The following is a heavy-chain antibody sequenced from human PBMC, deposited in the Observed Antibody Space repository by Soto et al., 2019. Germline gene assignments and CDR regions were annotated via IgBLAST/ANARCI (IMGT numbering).Heavy chain of an antibody. J-gene: IGHJ4*02. CDR1: GFTFSTYW. CDR3: ATAGSFRFDY. V-gene: IGHV3-74*01. Sequence: EVQLVESGGDLVQPGGSLRLSCAASGFTFSTYWMHWVRQAPGKGLVWVSRINTDGSTINYADSVKSRFTISRDNARNTLYPQMNSLRDEDTAVYYCATAGSFRFDYRGQGSLVTVSS. D-gene: IGHD3-16*02. CDR2: INTDGSTI.